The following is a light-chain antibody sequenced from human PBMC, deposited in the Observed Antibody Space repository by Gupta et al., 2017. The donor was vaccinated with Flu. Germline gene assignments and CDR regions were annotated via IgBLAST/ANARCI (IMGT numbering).Light chain of an antibody. CDR3: MQSLQAPGT. CDR2: FAS. Sequence: VTLGQPASQSCRASQGRRHSNGYNYFDYYLQKPGQTPQLLIYFASKRATGVPDRFSGSGSCTDITLIISTVEAEDVGVYYCMQSLQAPGTFGHGTKVDIK. V-gene: IGKV2-28*01. J-gene: IGKJ3*01. CDR1: QGRRHSNGYNY.